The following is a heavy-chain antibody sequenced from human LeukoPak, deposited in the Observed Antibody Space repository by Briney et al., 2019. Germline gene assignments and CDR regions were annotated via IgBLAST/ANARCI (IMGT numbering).Heavy chain of an antibody. D-gene: IGHD3-22*01. Sequence: PLETLSLTCTVSGGSISSSSYYWGWIRQPPGKGLEWIESIYYSGSTYYNPSLKSRVTISVDTSKNQFSLNLSSVTAADTAVYYCARLYYDSSGYYQICYFDYWGQGTLVTVSS. V-gene: IGHV4-39*01. CDR3: ARLYYDSSGYYQICYFDY. J-gene: IGHJ4*02. CDR1: GGSISSSSYY. CDR2: IYYSGST.